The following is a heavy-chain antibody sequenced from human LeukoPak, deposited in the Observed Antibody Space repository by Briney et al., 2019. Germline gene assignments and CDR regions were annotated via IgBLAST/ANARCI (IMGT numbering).Heavy chain of an antibody. D-gene: IGHD4-23*01. J-gene: IGHJ6*02. Sequence: PSETLSLTCAVYGGSFSGYYWSWIRQPPGKGLEWIGEINHSGSTNYNPSLKSRVTISVDTSKNQFSLKLSSVTAADTAVYYCARGGKVPKPYYYYYYGMDVWGQGTTVTVSS. CDR2: INHSGST. CDR1: GGSFSGYY. V-gene: IGHV4-34*01. CDR3: ARGGKVPKPYYYYYYGMDV.